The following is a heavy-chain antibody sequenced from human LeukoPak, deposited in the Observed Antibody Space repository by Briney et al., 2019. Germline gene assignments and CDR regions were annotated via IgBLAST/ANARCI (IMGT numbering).Heavy chain of an antibody. Sequence: GGSLRLSCAASGFTFSSYSMNWVRQASGKGLEWVSSISSSSSYIYYADSVKGRFTISRDNAKNLLYLQMNRPRSEHRAVYNCAREDDLLGVPRRAFDYWGQGTLVTVSS. CDR2: ISSSSSYI. J-gene: IGHJ4*02. CDR3: AREDDLLGVPRRAFDY. V-gene: IGHV3-21*01. CDR1: GFTFSSYS. D-gene: IGHD2-2*01.